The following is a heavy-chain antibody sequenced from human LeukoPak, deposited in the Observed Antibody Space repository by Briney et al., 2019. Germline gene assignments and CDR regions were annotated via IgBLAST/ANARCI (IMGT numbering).Heavy chain of an antibody. Sequence: PGRSLRLSCAASGFTFSSYAMHWVRQAPGKGLEWVAVISYDGSNKYYADSVEGRFTISRDNSKNTLYLQMNSLRAEDTAVYYCASTPYDFWSGYLNWFDPWGQGTLVTVSS. V-gene: IGHV3-30-3*01. CDR2: ISYDGSNK. D-gene: IGHD3-3*01. J-gene: IGHJ5*02. CDR1: GFTFSSYA. CDR3: ASTPYDFWSGYLNWFDP.